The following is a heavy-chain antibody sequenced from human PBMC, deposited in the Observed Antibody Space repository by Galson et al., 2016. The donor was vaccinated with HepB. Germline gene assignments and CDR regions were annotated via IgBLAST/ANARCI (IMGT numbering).Heavy chain of an antibody. Sequence: SVKVSCKASGYTFTSYAIHWVRQAPGQRLEWMGWINAGNGNTKYSQKFQGRVTITRDTSASTAYMELSSLRSGDTAVYYCARVDYSSSWFAFDIWGQGTMVTVSS. D-gene: IGHD6-13*01. V-gene: IGHV1-3*01. CDR2: INAGNGNT. CDR3: ARVDYSSSWFAFDI. CDR1: GYTFTSYA. J-gene: IGHJ3*02.